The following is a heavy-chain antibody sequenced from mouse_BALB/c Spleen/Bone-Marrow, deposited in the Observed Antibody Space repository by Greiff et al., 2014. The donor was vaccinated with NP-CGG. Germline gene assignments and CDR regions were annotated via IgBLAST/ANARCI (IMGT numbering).Heavy chain of an antibody. J-gene: IGHJ4*01. CDR3: ARDGNYRYAMDY. D-gene: IGHD2-1*01. CDR1: GFTFTSYW. CDR2: FNSSNGRT. V-gene: IGHV1S81*02. Sequence: QVQLQQSGAELVKPGASVKLSCMASGFTFTSYWIHWVKQRPGQGPEWIGEFNSSNGRTNYNEKFKSKATLTEDKSSSTAYMQLSSLTSEDSAVYHCARDGNYRYAMDYWGQGTSVTVSS.